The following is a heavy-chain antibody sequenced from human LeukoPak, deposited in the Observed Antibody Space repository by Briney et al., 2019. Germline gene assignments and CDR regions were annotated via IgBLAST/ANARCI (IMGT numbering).Heavy chain of an antibody. D-gene: IGHD6-19*01. J-gene: IGHJ2*01. V-gene: IGHV4-39*07. CDR1: GGSISSSSYY. CDR3: ARAEQWLVWYFDL. CDR2: IFYSGST. Sequence: PSETLSLTCTVSGGSISSSSYYWGWIRQPPGKGLEWIGSIFYSGSTYYNPSLKSRVTISVDTSKNQFSLKLSSVTAADTAVYYCARAEQWLVWYFDLWGRGTLVTVSS.